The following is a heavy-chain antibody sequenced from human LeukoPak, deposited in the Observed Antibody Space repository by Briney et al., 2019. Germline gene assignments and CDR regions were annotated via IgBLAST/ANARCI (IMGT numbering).Heavy chain of an antibody. CDR3: TIGGGWLTDY. CDR2: IHHSGTN. V-gene: IGHV4-59*01. J-gene: IGHJ4*02. Sequence: WETLSLTCTVSGGSLSSGYWGWMRQSPGRGLEWIGYIHHSGTNKYNTSLKSRVTISVDTSKNQFSLRLSSVTAADTAVYYCTIGGGWLTDYWGQGSLVTVSS. CDR1: GGSLSSGY. D-gene: IGHD6-19*01.